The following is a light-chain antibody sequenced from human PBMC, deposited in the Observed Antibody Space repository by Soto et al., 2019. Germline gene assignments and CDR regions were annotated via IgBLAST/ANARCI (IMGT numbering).Light chain of an antibody. J-gene: IGLJ2*01. CDR2: EGF. CDR1: SSDVGGTGL. Sequence: QSALTQPASLSGSPGQSSTISCTGTSSDVGGTGLVSWYQFHPGKAPKLLIFEGFKRPSGISNRFSGSKSGSTASLTISGLQAEDEADYYCCSYAGRSTWDVVFGGGTKVTVL. CDR3: CSYAGRSTWDVV. V-gene: IGLV2-23*01.